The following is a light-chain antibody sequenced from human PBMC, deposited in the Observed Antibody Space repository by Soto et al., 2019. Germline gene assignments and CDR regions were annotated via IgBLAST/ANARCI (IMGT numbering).Light chain of an antibody. CDR2: KAS. J-gene: IGKJ1*01. Sequence: DIQMTQSPSTLSGSVGDRVTITCRASQTISSWLAWYQQKSGKAPKLLIYKASTLKSGVPSRFSGSGSGTEFTLTISSLQPDDCATYYCQHYNSYSEAFGQGTKV. V-gene: IGKV1-5*03. CDR1: QTISSW. CDR3: QHYNSYSEA.